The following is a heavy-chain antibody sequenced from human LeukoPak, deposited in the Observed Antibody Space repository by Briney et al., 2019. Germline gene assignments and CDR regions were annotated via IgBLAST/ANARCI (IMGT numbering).Heavy chain of an antibody. D-gene: IGHD4-17*01. Sequence: GGSLRLSCAASGFTFSSYGMHWVRQAPGKGLEWVAVIWYDGSNKYYADSVKGRFTISRDNSKNTPYLQMNSLRAEDTAVYYCAKGTTVTTHDAFDIWGQGTMVTVSS. CDR1: GFTFSSYG. CDR2: IWYDGSNK. V-gene: IGHV3-33*06. CDR3: AKGTTVTTHDAFDI. J-gene: IGHJ3*02.